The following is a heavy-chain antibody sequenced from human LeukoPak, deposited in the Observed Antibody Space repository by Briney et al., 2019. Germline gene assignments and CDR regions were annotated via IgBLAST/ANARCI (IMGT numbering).Heavy chain of an antibody. D-gene: IGHD1-26*01. CDR1: GGSINTGSYY. CDR2: IYYSGST. J-gene: IGHJ4*02. V-gene: IGHV4-39*01. CDR3: ARLAREWELHFDY. Sequence: SETLSLTCTVSGGSINTGSYYWGWIRQPPGKGLEWIGSIYYSGSTYYNPSLKSRVTISVDTSKNQFSLKLSSVTAADTAVYYCARLAREWELHFDYWGQGTLVTVSS.